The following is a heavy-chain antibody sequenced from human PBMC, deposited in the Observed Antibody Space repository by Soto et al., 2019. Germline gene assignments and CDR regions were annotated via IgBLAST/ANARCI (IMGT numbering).Heavy chain of an antibody. V-gene: IGHV4-59*08. Sequence: ETLSLTCTVSGGSISSYYWSWIRQPPGKGLEWIGYIYYSGSTNYNPSLRSRVTISVDTSKNQFSLKLSSVTAADTAVYYCARHVQWLGDFDYWGQGTLVTVSS. CDR2: IYYSGST. CDR1: GGSISSYY. J-gene: IGHJ4*02. CDR3: ARHVQWLGDFDY. D-gene: IGHD6-19*01.